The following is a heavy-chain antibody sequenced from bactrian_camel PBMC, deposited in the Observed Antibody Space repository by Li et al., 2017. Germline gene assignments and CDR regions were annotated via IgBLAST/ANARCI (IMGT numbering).Heavy chain of an antibody. Sequence: VQLVESGGGSVQAGGSLRLSCAASEYVYNKYCMSWFRQAPGKERERVAVLSSDGSTTYADSVKGRFTISRDNAQNTLYLEMNSLKPEDTAMYYCAVDKTELRSLIRAGGRTFPPLLSYWGQGTQVTVS. CDR2: LSSDGST. CDR3: AVDKTELRSLIRAGGRTFPPLLSY. D-gene: IGHD5*01. J-gene: IGHJ4*01. V-gene: IGHV3S67*01. CDR1: EYVYNKYC.